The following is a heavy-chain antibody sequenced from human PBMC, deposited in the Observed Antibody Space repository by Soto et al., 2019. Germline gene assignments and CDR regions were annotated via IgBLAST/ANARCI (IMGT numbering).Heavy chain of an antibody. J-gene: IGHJ4*02. CDR3: TRGYDYVWGVY. CDR2: INSDGSST. V-gene: IGHV3-74*01. D-gene: IGHD3-16*01. Sequence: EVHLVESGGGLVQPGGSLRLSCAASGFTFSSYWMYWVRQVPGKGLVWVSRINSDGSSTSYADSVKGRFTISRDNAKNTLYLQMHSLRAEDTAVYYCTRGYDYVWGVYWGQGTLVTVSS. CDR1: GFTFSSYW.